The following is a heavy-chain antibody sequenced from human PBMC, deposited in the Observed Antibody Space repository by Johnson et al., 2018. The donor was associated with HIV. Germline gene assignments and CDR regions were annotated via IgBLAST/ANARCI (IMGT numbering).Heavy chain of an antibody. CDR2: MRYDGSDK. J-gene: IGHJ3*02. V-gene: IGHV3-30*02. D-gene: IGHD6-13*01. Sequence: VQLVESGGGVVQPGGSLRLSCAASGFTFSSYGMHWVRQAPGKGLEWVAFMRYDGSDKYYADSVKGRFTISRDNSKNTLYLQMNSLIAEDTAVYYCAETPGIAAAGTGYAFDIWGQGTMVTVSS. CDR1: GFTFSSYG. CDR3: AETPGIAAAGTGYAFDI.